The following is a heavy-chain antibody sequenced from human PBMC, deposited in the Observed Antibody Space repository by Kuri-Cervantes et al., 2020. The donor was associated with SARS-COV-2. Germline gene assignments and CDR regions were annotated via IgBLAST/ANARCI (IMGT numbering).Heavy chain of an antibody. V-gene: IGHV1-8*02. CDR1: GGTFSSYA. J-gene: IGHJ6*02. CDR3: ASSIVVVPAAMSVYYGRDV. CDR2: MNPNSGNT. D-gene: IGHD2-2*01. Sequence: ASVKVSCKASGGTFSSYAISWVRQAPGQGLEWMGWMNPNSGNTGYAQKFQGRVTMTRNTSISTAYMELSSLRSEDTAVYYCASSIVVVPAAMSVYYGRDVWAQGTS.